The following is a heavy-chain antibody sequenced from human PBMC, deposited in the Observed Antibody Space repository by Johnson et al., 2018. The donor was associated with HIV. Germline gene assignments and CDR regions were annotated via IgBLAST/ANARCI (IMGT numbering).Heavy chain of an antibody. J-gene: IGHJ3*02. D-gene: IGHD4-17*01. CDR1: GFTLSYYG. CDR2: ISNDGSNK. V-gene: IGHV3-30*03. Sequence: QVQVLESGGGVVQPGRSLRLSCAASGFTLSYYGVHWVRQAPGKGLEWVAVISNDGSNKQYVESVKGRFTISRDNSKNTLYLQINSLRAEDTAVYYCARGIRFVEAGRENDGFDIWGQGTMVTVSS. CDR3: ARGIRFVEAGRENDGFDI.